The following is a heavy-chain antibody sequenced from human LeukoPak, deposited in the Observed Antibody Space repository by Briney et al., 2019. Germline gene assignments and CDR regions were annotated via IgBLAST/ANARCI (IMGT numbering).Heavy chain of an antibody. D-gene: IGHD1-26*01. Sequence: SETLSLTCTVSGGSISSSSYYWGWIRQPPGKGLEWIGSIYRSGSTNYNPSLKSRVTISVDTSKNQFSLKVSSVTAADTAVYYCARMLRTVWELPYYWGQGTLVTVSS. J-gene: IGHJ4*02. CDR1: GGSISSSSYY. CDR2: IYRSGST. CDR3: ARMLRTVWELPYY. V-gene: IGHV4-39*07.